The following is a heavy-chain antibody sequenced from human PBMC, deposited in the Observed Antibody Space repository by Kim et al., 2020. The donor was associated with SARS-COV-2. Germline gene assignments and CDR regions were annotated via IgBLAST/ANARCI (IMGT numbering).Heavy chain of an antibody. Sequence: SETLSLTCTVSGGSISSGGYYWSWIRQHPGKGLEWIGYIYYSGSTYYNPSLKSRVTISVDTSKNQFSLKLSSVTAADTAVYYCAREWGEENYYYGMDVWGQGTTVTVSS. J-gene: IGHJ6*02. CDR1: GGSISSGGYY. V-gene: IGHV4-31*03. CDR2: IYYSGST. CDR3: AREWGEENYYYGMDV. D-gene: IGHD3-16*01.